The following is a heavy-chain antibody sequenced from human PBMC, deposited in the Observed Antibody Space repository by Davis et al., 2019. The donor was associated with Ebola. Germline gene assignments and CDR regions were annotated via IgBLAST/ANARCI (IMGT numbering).Heavy chain of an antibody. J-gene: IGHJ4*02. CDR3: ATRGSSREFDY. CDR1: GFTFSSYA. CDR2: ITGSGSLT. D-gene: IGHD6-13*01. Sequence: GESLKISCGTSGFTFSSYAMSWVRQTPGKGLEWVSAITGSGSLTGYADSVKGRFTISRDNSKNTLNMQMNSLRVEDTAAYYCATRGSSREFDYWGQGTLVTVSS. V-gene: IGHV3-23*01.